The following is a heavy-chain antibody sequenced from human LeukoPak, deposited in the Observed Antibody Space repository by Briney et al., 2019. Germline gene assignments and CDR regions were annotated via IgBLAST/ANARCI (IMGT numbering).Heavy chain of an antibody. CDR2: IKQDATEI. Sequence: GGSLRLSCAASGFSFRNSWMSWVRQAPGKGLEWVANIKQDATEIYYADSVKGRLTISRDNARKSLFLQMNILRAEDTAVYYCAREAQWLVPDYFDYWGQGTLVTVSS. D-gene: IGHD6-19*01. CDR1: GFSFRNSW. J-gene: IGHJ4*02. CDR3: AREAQWLVPDYFDY. V-gene: IGHV3-7*01.